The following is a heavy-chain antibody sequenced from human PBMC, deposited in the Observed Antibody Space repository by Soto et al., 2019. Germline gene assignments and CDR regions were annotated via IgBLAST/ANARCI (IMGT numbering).Heavy chain of an antibody. CDR2: IYPGDSDT. J-gene: IGHJ6*02. CDR1: GYSFTSYW. CDR3: ARRGSGWYSDYYYYGMDV. V-gene: IGHV5-51*01. Sequence: PGESLKISCKGSGYSFTSYWIGWVRQMPGKCLEWMGIIYPGDSDTRYSPSFQGQVTISADKSISTAYLQWSSLKASDTAMYYCARRGSGWYSDYYYYGMDVWGQGTTVTVSS. D-gene: IGHD6-19*01.